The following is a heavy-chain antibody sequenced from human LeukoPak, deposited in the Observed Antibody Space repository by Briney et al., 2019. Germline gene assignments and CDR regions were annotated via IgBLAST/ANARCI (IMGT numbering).Heavy chain of an antibody. D-gene: IGHD5-18*01. CDR2: IIPIFGTA. V-gene: IGHV1-69*05. J-gene: IGHJ3*02. CDR3: ARDPRDTAMVVDAFDI. Sequence: SVKVSCKASGGTFSSYAISWVRQAPGQGLEWMGRIIPIFGTANYAQKFQGRVTITTDESTSTAYMELSSLGSEDTAVYYCARDPRDTAMVVDAFDIWGQGTMVTVSS. CDR1: GGTFSSYA.